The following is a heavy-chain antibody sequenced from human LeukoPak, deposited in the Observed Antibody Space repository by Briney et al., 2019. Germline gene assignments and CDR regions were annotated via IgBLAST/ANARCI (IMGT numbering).Heavy chain of an antibody. CDR1: GGSISSGDYY. CDR3: ARESGETILFDY. J-gene: IGHJ4*02. Sequence: SETLSLTCTVSGGSISSGDYYWSWIRQPPGTGLEWIGYIYYSGSTYYNPSLKSRVTISVDTSKNQFSLKLSSVTAADTAVYYCARESGETILFDYWGQGTLVTVSS. D-gene: IGHD2-2*02. V-gene: IGHV4-30-4*08. CDR2: IYYSGST.